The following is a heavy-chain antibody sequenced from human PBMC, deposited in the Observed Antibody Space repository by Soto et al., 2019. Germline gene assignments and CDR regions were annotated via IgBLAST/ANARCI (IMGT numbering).Heavy chain of an antibody. CDR3: AKDPEVVVTAPDY. J-gene: IGHJ4*02. CDR2: ISYDGSNK. Sequence: GGSLRLSCAASGFTFSSYGMHWVRQAPGKGLEWVAVISYDGSNKYYADSVTGRFTISRDNSKNTLYLQMNSRRAEDTAVYYCAKDPEVVVTAPDYWGQGTLVTVSS. D-gene: IGHD2-21*02. CDR1: GFTFSSYG. V-gene: IGHV3-30*18.